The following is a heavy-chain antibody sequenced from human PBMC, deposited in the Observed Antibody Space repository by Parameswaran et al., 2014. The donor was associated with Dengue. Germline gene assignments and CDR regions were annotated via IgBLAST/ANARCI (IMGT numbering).Heavy chain of an antibody. Sequence: WIRQPPGKGLEWVAVISYDGSNKYYADSVKGRFTISRDNSKNTLYLQMNSLRAEDTAVYYCAKDPYYYGSGHRINWFDPWGQGTLVTVSS. J-gene: IGHJ5*02. CDR3: AKDPYYYGSGHRINWFDP. V-gene: IGHV3-30*18. CDR2: ISYDGSNK. D-gene: IGHD3-10*01.